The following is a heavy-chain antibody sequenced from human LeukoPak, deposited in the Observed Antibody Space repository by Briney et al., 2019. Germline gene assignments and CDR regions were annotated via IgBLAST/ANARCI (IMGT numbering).Heavy chain of an antibody. CDR2: ISDSSIYI. J-gene: IGHJ4*02. D-gene: IGHD3-22*01. CDR1: GFTFSSYG. V-gene: IGHV3-21*01. CDR3: ARALYDSSGYYFDY. Sequence: GGSLRLSCAASGFTFSSYGMHWVRQAPGKGLEWVSSISDSSIYINYADSVKGRFTISSDNAKNSLYLQMNSLRAEDTAVYYCARALYDSSGYYFDYWGQGTLVTVSS.